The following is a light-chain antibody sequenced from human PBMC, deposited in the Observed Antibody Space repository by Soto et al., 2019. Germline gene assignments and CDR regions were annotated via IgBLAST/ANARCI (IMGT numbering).Light chain of an antibody. J-gene: IGKJ1*01. V-gene: IGKV3-15*01. CDR2: GAS. CDR3: QQYNNWWT. Sequence: EIVMSQSPATLCVSPGERATLSCRASQSVSNNLAWYQKKPGQAPRLLIYGASTRSTGIPAMFSGSGSGTEFTLTISSLQSEDFAVYYCQQYNNWWTFGQGTSVEIK. CDR1: QSVSNN.